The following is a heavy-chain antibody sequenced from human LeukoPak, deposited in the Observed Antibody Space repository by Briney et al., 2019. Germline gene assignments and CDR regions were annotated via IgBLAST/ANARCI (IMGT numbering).Heavy chain of an antibody. CDR3: ARDHSAMPSY. Sequence: PGGSLRLSCAASGFTFSSYNFHWLRQAPGKGLEWLTVISYDGSYISYGASVKGRFTVSRDNSQNTLYLQMNGLRAEDTALYYCARDHSAMPSYWGQGTLVTVSS. J-gene: IGHJ4*02. D-gene: IGHD2-2*01. V-gene: IGHV3-30*03. CDR1: GFTFSSYN. CDR2: ISYDGSYI.